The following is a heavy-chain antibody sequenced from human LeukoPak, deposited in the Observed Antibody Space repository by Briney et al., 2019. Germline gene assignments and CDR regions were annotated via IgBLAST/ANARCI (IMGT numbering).Heavy chain of an antibody. J-gene: IGHJ4*02. Sequence: ASVKVSCKASGYTFTSYGISWVRQAPGQGLEWMGWISAYNGNTNYAQKLQGRVTMTTDTSTSTAYMELRSLRSDDTAVYYCAIAGDILTGYYAWDDYWGQGTLVTVSS. CDR1: GYTFTSYG. CDR3: AIAGDILTGYYAWDDY. V-gene: IGHV1-18*01. CDR2: ISAYNGNT. D-gene: IGHD3-9*01.